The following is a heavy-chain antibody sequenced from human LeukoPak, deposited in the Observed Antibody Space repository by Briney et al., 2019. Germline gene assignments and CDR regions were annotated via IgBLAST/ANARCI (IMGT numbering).Heavy chain of an antibody. CDR1: GFTFGSYS. D-gene: IGHD3-3*01. CDR2: ISSSSSYI. J-gene: IGHJ4*02. CDR3: ARDLSYDFWSGYFGNDY. V-gene: IGHV3-21*01. Sequence: GGSLRLSCAASGFTFGSYSMNWVRQAPGKGLEWVSSISSSSSYIYYADSVKGRFTISRDNAKNSLYLQMNSLRAEDTAVYYCARDLSYDFWSGYFGNDYWGQGTLVTVSS.